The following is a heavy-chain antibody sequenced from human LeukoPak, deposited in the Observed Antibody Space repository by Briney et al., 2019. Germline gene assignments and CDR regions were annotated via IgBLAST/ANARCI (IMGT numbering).Heavy chain of an antibody. CDR1: GYTFTSYD. CDR3: ARGDTAMGGYNWFDP. Sequence: ASVKVSCKASGYTFTSYDINWVRQATGQGLEWMGWMNPNSGNTGYAQKFQGRVTMTRNTSISTAYMELSSLRSEDTAVYYCARGDTAMGGYNWFDPWGQGTLVTVSS. CDR2: MNPNSGNT. V-gene: IGHV1-8*01. J-gene: IGHJ5*02. D-gene: IGHD5-18*01.